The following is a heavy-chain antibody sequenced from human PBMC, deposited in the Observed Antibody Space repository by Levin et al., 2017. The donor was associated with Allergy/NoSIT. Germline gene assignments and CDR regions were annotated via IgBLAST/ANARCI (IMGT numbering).Heavy chain of an antibody. V-gene: IGHV4-39*01. Sequence: SETLSLTCTVSGGSISSSSYYWGWIRQPPGKGLEWIGSIYYSGSTYYNPSLKSRVTISVDTSKNQFSLKLSSVTAADTAVYYCARLRVYDSSGYIDYWGQGTLVTVSS. CDR3: ARLRVYDSSGYIDY. CDR2: IYYSGST. D-gene: IGHD3-22*01. J-gene: IGHJ4*02. CDR1: GGSISSSSYY.